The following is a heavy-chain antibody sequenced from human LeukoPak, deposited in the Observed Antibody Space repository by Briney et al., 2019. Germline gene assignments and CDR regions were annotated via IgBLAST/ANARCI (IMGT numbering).Heavy chain of an antibody. V-gene: IGHV4-30-2*01. CDR1: GGSINSGGYS. Sequence: TTSQTLSLTCAVSGGSINSGGYSWSWIRQPPGKGLEWIGYIYESGSTYCNPSLKSRVTMSLDRSKRQISLKLSSVTAADTAVYYCARVGILTGYYDYWGQGTLVTVSS. D-gene: IGHD3-9*01. J-gene: IGHJ4*02. CDR3: ARVGILTGYYDY. CDR2: IYESGST.